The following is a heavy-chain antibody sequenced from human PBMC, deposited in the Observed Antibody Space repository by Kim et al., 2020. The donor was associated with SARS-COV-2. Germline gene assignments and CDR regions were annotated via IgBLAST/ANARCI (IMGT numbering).Heavy chain of an antibody. CDR2: IDQHGSAK. CDR3: VRGSPAV. V-gene: IGHV3-7*03. Sequence: GGSLRLSCTASGFTFNTYWMNWVRQAPGRGLEWVANIDQHGSAKFYVDSVKGRFTISRDNAKDSLYLQMNSLRAEDTAVYYCVRGSPAVWGQGTTCTVSS. D-gene: IGHD2-2*01. J-gene: IGHJ6*02. CDR1: GFTFNTYW.